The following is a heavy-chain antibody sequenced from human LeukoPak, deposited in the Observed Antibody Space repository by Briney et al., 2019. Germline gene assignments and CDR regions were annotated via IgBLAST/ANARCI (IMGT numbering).Heavy chain of an antibody. D-gene: IGHD3-10*01. J-gene: IGHJ6*02. CDR1: GGTFSSYA. CDR2: IIPILGIA. V-gene: IGHV1-69*04. CDR3: ARGYYYGSGGYHYGMDV. Sequence: SVKVSCKASGGTFSSYAISWVRQAPGQGLEWMGRIIPILGIANYAQKFQGRVTITADKSTSTAYMELSSLRSEDTAVYYCARGYYYGSGGYHYGMDVWGQGTTVTVSS.